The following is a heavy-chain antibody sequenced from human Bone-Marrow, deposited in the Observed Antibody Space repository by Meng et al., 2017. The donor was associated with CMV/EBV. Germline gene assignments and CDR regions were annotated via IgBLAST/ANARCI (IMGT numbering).Heavy chain of an antibody. V-gene: IGHV3-30*04. CDR1: GFTFSSYA. Sequence: GESLKISCAASGFTFSSYAMHWVRQAPGKGLEWVAVISYDGSNKYYADSVKGRFTISRDNSKNMLYLQMNSLRAEDTAVFYCARDPLIDYYASGSYTFDYWGQGTLVTFSS. D-gene: IGHD3-10*01. J-gene: IGHJ4*02. CDR3: ARDPLIDYYASGSYTFDY. CDR2: ISYDGSNK.